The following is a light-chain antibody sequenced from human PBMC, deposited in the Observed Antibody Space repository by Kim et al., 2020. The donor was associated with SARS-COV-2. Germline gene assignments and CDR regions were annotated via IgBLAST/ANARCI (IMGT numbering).Light chain of an antibody. V-gene: IGLV3-21*04. CDR1: NIGNKY. CDR2: SNT. CDR3: QVWDVTSDHYV. J-gene: IGLJ1*01. Sequence: SYELTQPPSVSVAPGKAATVTCGANNIGNKYVHWYQQKPGQAPVLVIYSNTDRPSGSPERFSGSNSGNTATLTISRVEAGDEADYYCQVWDVTSDHYVFGTGTKVTVL.